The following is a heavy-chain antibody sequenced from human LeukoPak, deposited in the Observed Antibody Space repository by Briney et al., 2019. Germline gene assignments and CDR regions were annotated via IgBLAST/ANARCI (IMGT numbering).Heavy chain of an antibody. CDR1: GCSISSYY. Sequence: SETLSLTCTVSGCSISSYYWSWIRQPPGKGLEWIGYIYYSGSTNYYPSLKSRVTISVDTPKNQFSLKLSSVTAADTAVYYCARGIFGGYSGYYFDYWGQGTLVTVSS. J-gene: IGHJ4*02. CDR2: IYYSGST. CDR3: ARGIFGGYSGYYFDY. D-gene: IGHD5-12*01. V-gene: IGHV4-59*01.